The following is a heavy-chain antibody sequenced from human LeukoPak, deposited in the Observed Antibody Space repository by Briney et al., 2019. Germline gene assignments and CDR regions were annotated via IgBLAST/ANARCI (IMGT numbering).Heavy chain of an antibody. CDR1: GGXISSYY. CDR2: IFYSGST. V-gene: IGHV4-59*01. CDR3: ARDQNRAFDI. Sequence: SETLSLTCTVSGGXISSYYCSWIRQPPGKGLEWIGYIFYSGSTNYNPSLESRVIISVDTSKNQFSLKLSSVTAAHTAVYYCARDQNRAFDIWGQGTMVTVSS. J-gene: IGHJ3*02.